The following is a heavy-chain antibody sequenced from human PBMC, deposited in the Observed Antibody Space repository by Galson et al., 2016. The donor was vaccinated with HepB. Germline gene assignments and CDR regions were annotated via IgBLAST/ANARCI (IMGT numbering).Heavy chain of an antibody. J-gene: IGHJ5*02. D-gene: IGHD3-16*01. V-gene: IGHV3-48*02. CDR2: MSSSGTSV. CDR1: GFTLSTYS. Sequence: SLRLSCAASGFTLSTYSMNWLRQAPGKGLEWVSYMSSSGTSVYYTDSVKGRFTISIDNAKNSLYLQMTSLRDEDTAVDYCASPFAPERGRYVLWGQGTLVTVSS. CDR3: ASPFAPERGRYVL.